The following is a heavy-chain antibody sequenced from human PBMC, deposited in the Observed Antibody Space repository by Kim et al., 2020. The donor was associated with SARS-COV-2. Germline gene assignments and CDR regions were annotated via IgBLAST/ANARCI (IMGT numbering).Heavy chain of an antibody. V-gene: IGHV1-69*13. D-gene: IGHD2-2*01. J-gene: IGHJ6*02. CDR1: GGTFSSYA. CDR2: IIPIFGTA. CDR3: ARAPLRYCSSISCYYYYYYYGMDV. Sequence: SVKVSCKASGGTFSSYAISWVRQAPGQGLEWMGGIIPIFGTANYAQKFQGRVTITADESTSTAYMELSSLRSEDTAVYYCARAPLRYCSSISCYYYYYYYGMDVWGQETTVTVSS.